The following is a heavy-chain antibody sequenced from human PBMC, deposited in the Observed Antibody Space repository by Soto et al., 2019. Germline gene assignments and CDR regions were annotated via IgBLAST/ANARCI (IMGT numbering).Heavy chain of an antibody. J-gene: IGHJ6*02. Sequence: SETLSLTCAVSGGSISSGGYSWSWIRQPPGKGPEWIGDIYHSGSTYYNPSLKSRVTISVDRSKNQFSLKLSSVTAADTAVYYCARGPGCTNGVCTPYYYYGMDVWGQGTTVT. CDR2: IYHSGST. CDR1: GGSISSGGYS. D-gene: IGHD2-8*01. CDR3: ARGPGCTNGVCTPYYYYGMDV. V-gene: IGHV4-30-2*01.